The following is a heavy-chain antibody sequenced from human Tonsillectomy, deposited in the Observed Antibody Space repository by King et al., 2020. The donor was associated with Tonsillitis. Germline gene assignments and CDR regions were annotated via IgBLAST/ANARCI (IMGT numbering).Heavy chain of an antibody. CDR2: ISSSSSYI. D-gene: IGHD6-13*01. CDR3: ASRQQQLKIY. Sequence: QLVQSGGGLVKPGGSLRLSCAASGFTFSSYSMNWVRQAPGKGLEWVSTISSSSSYIYYADSVKGRFTISRDNANNSLYLQMNSLRAEDTAVYYCASRQQQLKIYWGQGTLVTVSS. V-gene: IGHV3-21*01. J-gene: IGHJ4*02. CDR1: GFTFSSYS.